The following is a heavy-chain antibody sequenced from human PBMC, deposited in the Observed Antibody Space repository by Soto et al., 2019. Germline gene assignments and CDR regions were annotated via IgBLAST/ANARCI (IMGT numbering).Heavy chain of an antibody. D-gene: IGHD3-16*02. J-gene: IGHJ3*02. CDR2: IYPGDSDT. CDR1: GYSFTSYW. CDR3: ATPYAQLHLVELSLYFGPDAIDI. Sequence: PGESLKISCKGSGYSFTSYWIGWVRQMPGKGLEWMGIIYPGDSDTRYSPSFQGQVTISADKSISTAYLQWSSLKASDTALYYCATPYAQLHLVELSLYFGPDAIDISGQATIVTVSS. V-gene: IGHV5-51*01.